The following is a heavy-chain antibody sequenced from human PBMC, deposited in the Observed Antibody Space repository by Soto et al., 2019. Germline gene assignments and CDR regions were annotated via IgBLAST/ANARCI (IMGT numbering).Heavy chain of an antibody. D-gene: IGHD4-17*01. Sequence: SETLSLTCTVSGGSISSGDYYWSWIRQPPGKGLEWIGYIYYSGSTYYNPSLRSRLTISVDTSKNQFSLKLSSVTAADTAVYCCARLGPTTVPTSYFTGNYNGMDVWGQGXTVTVYS. CDR3: ARLGPTTVPTSYFTGNYNGMDV. CDR1: GGSISSGDYY. CDR2: IYYSGST. J-gene: IGHJ6*02. V-gene: IGHV4-30-4*01.